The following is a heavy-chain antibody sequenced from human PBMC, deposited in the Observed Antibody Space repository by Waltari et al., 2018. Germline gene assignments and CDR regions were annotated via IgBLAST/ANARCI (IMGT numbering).Heavy chain of an antibody. CDR1: GDSISSGDYC. J-gene: IGHJ4*02. V-gene: IGHV4-31*03. D-gene: IGHD3-10*01. CDR2: ISYSGST. CDR3: ARATFGDLFLFDF. Sequence: QVQLQESGPGLVKASQTLSLTCIVSGDSISSGDYCWNWIRQHPGKGLEWIGYISYSGSTYYTPSLNSRVTISVETSQNQCSLKLSSVTAADTAVYYCARATFGDLFLFDFWGPGTLVSVSS.